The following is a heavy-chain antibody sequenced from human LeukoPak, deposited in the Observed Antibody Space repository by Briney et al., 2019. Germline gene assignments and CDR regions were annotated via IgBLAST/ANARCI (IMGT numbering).Heavy chain of an antibody. Sequence: SETLSLTCSVSGASISSNSYYWGWIRQPPGKGLEWIGSIYYSGSTYYNPSLKSRVTISVDTSKNQFSLKLSSVTAADTAVYYCARGGGSSSWPYYYYYYMDVWGKGTTVTVSS. J-gene: IGHJ6*03. D-gene: IGHD6-13*01. CDR3: ARGGGSSSWPYYYYYYMDV. V-gene: IGHV4-39*07. CDR1: GASISSNSYY. CDR2: IYYSGST.